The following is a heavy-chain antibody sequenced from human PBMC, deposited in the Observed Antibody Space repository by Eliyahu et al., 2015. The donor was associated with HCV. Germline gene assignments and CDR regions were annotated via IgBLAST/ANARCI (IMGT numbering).Heavy chain of an antibody. CDR2: ISSSSSYI. CDR3: AREHQDYYYYYGMDV. CDR1: GFTFXXYX. J-gene: IGHJ6*02. V-gene: IGHV3-21*01. Sequence: EVQLVESGGGLVKPGGSLRLSCAASGFTFXXYXMNWVRQAPGKGLEWVSSISSSSSYIYYADSVKGRFTISRDNAKNSLYLQMNSLRAEDTAVYYCAREHQDYYYYYGMDVWGQGTTVTVSS.